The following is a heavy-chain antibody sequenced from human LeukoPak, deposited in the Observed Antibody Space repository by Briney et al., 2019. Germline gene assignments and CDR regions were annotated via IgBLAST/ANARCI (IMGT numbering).Heavy chain of an antibody. Sequence: GASVKVSCKASGYTFTSYDINWVRQATGQGLEWMGWMNPNSGNTGYAQKFKGRVTMTSDASIGSAYMELSSLRSEDTAVYFCARAVRIQLLLEYWGHGTLITVSS. CDR2: MNPNSGNT. D-gene: IGHD2-2*01. V-gene: IGHV1-8*01. CDR1: GYTFTSYD. CDR3: ARAVRIQLLLEY. J-gene: IGHJ4*01.